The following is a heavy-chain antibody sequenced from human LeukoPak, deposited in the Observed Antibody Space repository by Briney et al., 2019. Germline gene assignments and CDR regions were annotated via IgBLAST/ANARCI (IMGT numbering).Heavy chain of an antibody. V-gene: IGHV4-34*01. D-gene: IGHD3-10*01. Sequence: SETLSLTCAVYGGSFSGYYWSWIRQSPGKGLEWIGSIYYSGSTYYNPSLKSRVTISVDTSKNQFSLKLSSVTAADTAVYYCARGHTITMVRGVIIKGEFDPWGQGTLVTVSS. CDR2: IYYSGST. CDR1: GGSFSGYY. CDR3: ARGHTITMVRGVIIKGEFDP. J-gene: IGHJ5*02.